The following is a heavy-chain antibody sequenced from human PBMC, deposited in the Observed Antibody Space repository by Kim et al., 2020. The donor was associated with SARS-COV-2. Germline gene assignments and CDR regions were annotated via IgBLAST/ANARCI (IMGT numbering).Heavy chain of an antibody. Sequence: SETLSLTCTVSGGSISSYYWSWIRQPPGKGLEWIGYFYYSGSTNYNPSLKSRVTISVDTSKSQFSLKLTSVTAADTAVYYCARTRAFDIWGQGTMVTVSS. J-gene: IGHJ3*02. CDR1: GGSISSYY. V-gene: IGHV4-59*01. CDR2: FYYSGST. CDR3: ARTRAFDI.